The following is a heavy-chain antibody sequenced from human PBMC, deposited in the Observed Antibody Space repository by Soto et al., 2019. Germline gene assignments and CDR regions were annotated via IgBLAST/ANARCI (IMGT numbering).Heavy chain of an antibody. CDR1: GLTVSAYY. Sequence: QVQLVESGGDLVKPGGCLRLSCAASGLTVSAYYMAWIRQAPGKGLEWISYISGDSRDTKHADSVKGRFTISRDNAKNSLYPQMNSLRVEDTAVYFCATGQQVRMADIWGQGTMVTVSS. J-gene: IGHJ3*02. V-gene: IGHV3-11*05. CDR3: ATGQQVRMADI. CDR2: ISGDSRDT. D-gene: IGHD6-13*01.